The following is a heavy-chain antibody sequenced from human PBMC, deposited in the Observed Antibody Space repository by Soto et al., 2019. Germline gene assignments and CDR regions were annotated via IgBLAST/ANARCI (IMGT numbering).Heavy chain of an antibody. CDR3: ILGYCSSWKNFFDY. Sequence: QVHVVQSGAEMKSLGSSVKVSCQASGGTYSSYAFNWVRQAPGQGLEWMGGTIPVFETTNLAQKFQGRVTLTADESTTTACMELSRLRSEDAAVYFCILGYCSSWKNFFDYWGQGTLVSVTS. J-gene: IGHJ4*02. CDR1: GGTYSSYA. CDR2: TIPVFETT. V-gene: IGHV1-69*01. D-gene: IGHD3-22*01.